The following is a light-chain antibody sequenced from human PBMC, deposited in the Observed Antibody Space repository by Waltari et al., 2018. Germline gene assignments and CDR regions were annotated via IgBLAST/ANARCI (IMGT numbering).Light chain of an antibody. Sequence: EIVLTQSPGTLSLSPGPTATLSCRASQSVGRTLAWYQQKSGRAPSLLIYGASIRATGIPDRFSGSGSGTDFSLTIREVEPEDFAVYHCQHYLRLPVTFGQGTKVEI. CDR1: QSVGRT. V-gene: IGKV3-20*01. CDR3: QHYLRLPVT. J-gene: IGKJ1*01. CDR2: GAS.